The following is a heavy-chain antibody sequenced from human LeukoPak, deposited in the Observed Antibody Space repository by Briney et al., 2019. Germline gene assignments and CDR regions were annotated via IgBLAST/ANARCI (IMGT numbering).Heavy chain of an antibody. CDR1: GYTFTSYY. Sequence: ASVKVSCKASGYTFTSYYMHWVRQAPGQGLEWMGIINPSGDSTSYAQKFQGRVTMTRDTSTSTVYMDLSSLRFEDTAVYFCARTEYHYYYMDVWGKGTTVTVSS. CDR3: ARTEYHYYYMDV. CDR2: INPSGDST. V-gene: IGHV1-46*01. J-gene: IGHJ6*03.